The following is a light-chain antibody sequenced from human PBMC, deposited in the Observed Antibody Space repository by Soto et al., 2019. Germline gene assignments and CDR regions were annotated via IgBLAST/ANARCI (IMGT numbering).Light chain of an antibody. CDR2: QAS. Sequence: DMKMTQSPSTLSASVGDRVTITCRASQSIRNWLAWYQQKPGKAPKLLIHQASTLQSGVPSRFSGSGSGTEFTLNISSLQPDDFATYYCQQYNSHSETFGQGTKVDI. J-gene: IGKJ1*01. CDR1: QSIRNW. V-gene: IGKV1-5*03. CDR3: QQYNSHSET.